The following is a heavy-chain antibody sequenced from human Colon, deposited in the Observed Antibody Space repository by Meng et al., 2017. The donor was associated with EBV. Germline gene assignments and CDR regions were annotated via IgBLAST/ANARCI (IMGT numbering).Heavy chain of an antibody. CDR3: ARGNAYNAPSFDY. V-gene: IGHV4-4*02. J-gene: IGHJ4*02. Sequence: QVALQEPGPGLVKPSGTLSLSGVFSGASVSGNDWWSRVREPPGKGLAWIGWIDHGGNTNYNPSLKSRVNISVDRSNDQFSLSLSSVTAADTAVYYCARGNAYNAPSFDYWGQGTLVTVSS. D-gene: IGHD5-24*01. CDR1: GASVSGNDW. CDR2: IDHGGNT.